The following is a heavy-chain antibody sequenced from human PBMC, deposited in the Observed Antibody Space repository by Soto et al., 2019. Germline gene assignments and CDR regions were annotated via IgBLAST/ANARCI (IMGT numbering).Heavy chain of an antibody. D-gene: IGHD6-13*01. CDR2: IYSGGST. J-gene: IGHJ4*02. Sequence: EVQLVESGGGLIQPGGSLRLSCAASGFTVSSNYMSWVRQTPGKGLEWVSVIYSGGSTYYADSVKGRFTIARDNSKNKLYLQMNSLRAEDTAVYYCASMSSLDYWGQGTLVTVSS. V-gene: IGHV3-53*01. CDR3: ASMSSLDY. CDR1: GFTVSSNY.